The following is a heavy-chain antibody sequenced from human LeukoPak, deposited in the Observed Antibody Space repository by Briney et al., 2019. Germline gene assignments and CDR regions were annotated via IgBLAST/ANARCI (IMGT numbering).Heavy chain of an antibody. J-gene: IGHJ4*02. CDR1: GGSFSGYY. Sequence: SETLSLTCAVYGGSFSGYYWSWIRQPPGKGLEWIGEINHSGSTNYNPSLKSRVTISVDTSKNQFSLKLSSVTAADTAAYYCASGPPQNYYDSSGYLAPTKYYFDYWGQGTLVTVSS. V-gene: IGHV4-34*01. CDR2: INHSGST. D-gene: IGHD3-22*01. CDR3: ASGPPQNYYDSSGYLAPTKYYFDY.